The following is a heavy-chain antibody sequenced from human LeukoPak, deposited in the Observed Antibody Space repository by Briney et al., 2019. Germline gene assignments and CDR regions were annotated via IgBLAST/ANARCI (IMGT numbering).Heavy chain of an antibody. Sequence: SSETLSLTCTVSGGSISSSSYYWGWIRQPPGKGLEWIGSIYYSGSTYYNPSLKSRVTISVDTSKNQFSLKLSSVTAADTAVYYCARSASLAYCGGDCYEVVDYWGQGTLVTVSS. J-gene: IGHJ4*02. CDR1: GGSISSSSYY. CDR3: ARSASLAYCGGDCYEVVDY. D-gene: IGHD2-21*02. CDR2: IYYSGST. V-gene: IGHV4-39*01.